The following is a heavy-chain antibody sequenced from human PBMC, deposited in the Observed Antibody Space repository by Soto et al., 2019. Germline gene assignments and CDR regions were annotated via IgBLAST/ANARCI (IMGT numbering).Heavy chain of an antibody. D-gene: IGHD3-3*02. J-gene: IGHJ4*02. CDR1: GFTFSSYC. CDR3: AKDKMSGRSRSFFSH. V-gene: IGHV3-30*18. CDR2: ISYDGSNK. Sequence: GGSLRLSCAACGFTFSSYCIRWVRQAPCKGLEWVAVISYDGSNKYYADSVKGRFTISRGNSKNTLYLQMNSLRAEDTAVYYCAKDKMSGRSRSFFSHCGQGTLVAVSS.